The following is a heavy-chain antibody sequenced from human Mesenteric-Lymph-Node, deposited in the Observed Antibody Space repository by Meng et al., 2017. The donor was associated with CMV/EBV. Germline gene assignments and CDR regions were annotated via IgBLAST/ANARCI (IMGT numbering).Heavy chain of an antibody. Sequence: GGSLRLSCAASGFTFNTHWMHWVRQVPGKGPVWVSRINGDGSITTYADSVKGRFTITRDNAKNTLYLQMSSLRAEDTAVYYCARGGMAMTLDYWGQGTLVTVSS. CDR2: INGDGSIT. CDR3: ARGGMAMTLDY. V-gene: IGHV3-74*01. CDR1: GFTFNTHW. J-gene: IGHJ4*02. D-gene: IGHD2-21*02.